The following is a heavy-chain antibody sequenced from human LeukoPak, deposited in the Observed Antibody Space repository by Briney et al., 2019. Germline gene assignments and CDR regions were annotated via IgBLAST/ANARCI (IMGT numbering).Heavy chain of an antibody. D-gene: IGHD3-22*01. CDR1: GYSFTNYW. V-gene: IGHV5-51*01. CDR3: ARLTDYYDSSGYYRNYNWFDP. CDR2: TYPGDSDT. Sequence: GESLKISCKGSGYSFTNYWIAWVRQMPGKGLEWMGITYPGDSDTKYSPSFQGQVTISADKSISTAYLQWSSLTASDTAMYYCARLTDYYDSSGYYRNYNWFDPWGQGTLVTVSS. J-gene: IGHJ5*02.